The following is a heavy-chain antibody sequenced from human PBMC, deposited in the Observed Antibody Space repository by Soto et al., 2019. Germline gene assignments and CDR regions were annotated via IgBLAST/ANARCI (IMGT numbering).Heavy chain of an antibody. J-gene: IGHJ4*02. CDR2: ISNDGSNK. Sequence: QVQLVESGGGVVQPGRSLRLSCAASGFTFRSYGVHWVRQAPGKGLEWVAVISNDGSNKYYAESMKGRFIISRDNSKNTLYLQMNSLRTEDTAVYYCAKDLAISRITATQPLDSWGQGTLVTVSS. V-gene: IGHV3-30*18. CDR1: GFTFRSYG. CDR3: AKDLAISRITATQPLDS. D-gene: IGHD1-20*01.